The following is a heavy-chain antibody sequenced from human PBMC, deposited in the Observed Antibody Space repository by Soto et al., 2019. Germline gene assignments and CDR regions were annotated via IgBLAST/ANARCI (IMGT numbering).Heavy chain of an antibody. D-gene: IGHD3-10*01. J-gene: IGHJ5*02. Sequence: EVQLLESGGGLVQPGGSLRLSCAASGFTFSSYAMSWVRQAPGKGLEWVSAISGSGGSTYYADSVKGRFTISRDNSKNTLYLQMNSLRAEDTAVYYCAKGASAMVRGVITLTNWFDPWGQGTLVTVSS. V-gene: IGHV3-23*01. CDR3: AKGASAMVRGVITLTNWFDP. CDR2: ISGSGGST. CDR1: GFTFSSYA.